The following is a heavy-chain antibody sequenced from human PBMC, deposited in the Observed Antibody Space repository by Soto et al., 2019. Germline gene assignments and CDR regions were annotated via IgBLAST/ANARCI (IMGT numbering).Heavy chain of an antibody. CDR1: GGSIDSLY. D-gene: IGHD6-19*01. Sequence: PSETLSLTCTVSGGSIDSLYHWGWIRQPPGKGLEWVSAISGSGGSTYYADSAKGRFTISRDNSKNTLYLQMNSLRAEDTAVYYCAKDISIQIAVAGTGWFDPWGQGTLVTVSS. V-gene: IGHV3-23*01. CDR3: AKDISIQIAVAGTGWFDP. J-gene: IGHJ5*02. CDR2: ISGSGGST.